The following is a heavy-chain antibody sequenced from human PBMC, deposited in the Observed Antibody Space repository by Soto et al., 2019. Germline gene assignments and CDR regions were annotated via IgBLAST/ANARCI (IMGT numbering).Heavy chain of an antibody. J-gene: IGHJ6*03. CDR3: ARGTAIVVVPAAKPYYYMDV. CDR1: GFTFSSYG. V-gene: IGHV3-33*01. D-gene: IGHD2-2*01. Sequence: GGSLRLSCAASGFTFSSYGMHWGRQAPGTGLGWVAVIWYDGSNKYYGDSVKGRFTISRDNSQNTLYLQMKSLRAEDTAVYYGARGTAIVVVPAAKPYYYMDVWGKGTTVTVSS. CDR2: IWYDGSNK.